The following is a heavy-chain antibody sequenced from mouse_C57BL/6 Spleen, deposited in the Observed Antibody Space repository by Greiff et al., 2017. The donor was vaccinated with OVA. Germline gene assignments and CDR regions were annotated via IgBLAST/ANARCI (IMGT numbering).Heavy chain of an antibody. CDR2: IWSDGST. J-gene: IGHJ4*01. Sequence: VQLKESGPGLVAPSQSLSITCTVSGFSLTSYGVHWVRQPPGKGLEWLVVIWSDGSTTYNSALKSRLSISKDNSKSQVFLKMNSLQTDDTAMYYCARHEMDYYYAMDYWGQGTSVTVSS. CDR1: GFSLTSYG. V-gene: IGHV2-6-1*01. D-gene: IGHD2-3*01. CDR3: ARHEMDYYYAMDY.